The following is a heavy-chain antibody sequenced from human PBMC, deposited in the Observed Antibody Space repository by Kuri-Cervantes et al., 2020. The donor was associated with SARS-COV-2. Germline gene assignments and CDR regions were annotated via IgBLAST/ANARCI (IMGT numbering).Heavy chain of an antibody. Sequence: ASVKVSCKASGYTFTGYYMHWVRRAPGLGLEWMGWINPNSGGTNYAQKFQGWVTMTRDTSTSTAYMELSRLRSDDTAVYYCARASVRGIIITYHSYGMDVWGQGTTVTVSS. CDR2: INPNSGGT. CDR3: ARASVRGIIITYHSYGMDV. J-gene: IGHJ6*02. V-gene: IGHV1-2*04. D-gene: IGHD3-10*01. CDR1: GYTFTGYY.